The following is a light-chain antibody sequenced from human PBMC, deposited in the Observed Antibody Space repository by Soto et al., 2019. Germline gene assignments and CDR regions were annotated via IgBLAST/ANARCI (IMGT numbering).Light chain of an antibody. V-gene: IGKV1-5*03. CDR1: QNITIW. Sequence: DIQMTQSPSTLSASVGDRVTMSCRASQNITIWLPWYQQKPGKAPKLLIYRATSLHSGVPSRFRGSGSGTDFTLTIDNLQPDDFATYYCQQFHYYRTFGQGTKVDIK. CDR3: QQFHYYRT. CDR2: RAT. J-gene: IGKJ1*01.